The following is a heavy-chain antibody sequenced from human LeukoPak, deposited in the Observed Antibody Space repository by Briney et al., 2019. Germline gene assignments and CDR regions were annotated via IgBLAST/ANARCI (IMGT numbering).Heavy chain of an antibody. CDR2: ISGSGGST. CDR1: GFTFSNYA. D-gene: IGHD3-16*01. CDR3: AKGATGGLGMDV. Sequence: GGSLRLSCTASGFTFSNYAMSWVRQAPGKGLEGVSTISGSGGSTYYADSVKGRFTISRDNSKNTLYLQINSLRAEDTAVYYCAKGATGGLGMDVWGQGTTVTVSS. J-gene: IGHJ6*02. V-gene: IGHV3-23*01.